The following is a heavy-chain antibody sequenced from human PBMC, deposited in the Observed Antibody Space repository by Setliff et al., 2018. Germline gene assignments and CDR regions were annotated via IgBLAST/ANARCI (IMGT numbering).Heavy chain of an antibody. V-gene: IGHV3-49*04. CDR3: ARAPSSSSASWFDP. J-gene: IGHJ5*02. CDR1: GFTFGDYA. Sequence: GGSLRLSCTASGFTFGDYAMSWVRQAPGKGLEWVGFIRSKAYGGTTEYADSVKGRFTISRDNAKNSLYLQMNSLRAEDTAVYYCARAPSSSSASWFDPWGQGTLVTVSS. CDR2: IRSKAYGGTT. D-gene: IGHD6-6*01.